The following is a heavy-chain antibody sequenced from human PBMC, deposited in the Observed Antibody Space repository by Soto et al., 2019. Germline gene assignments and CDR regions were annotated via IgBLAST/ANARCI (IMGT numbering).Heavy chain of an antibody. D-gene: IGHD3-22*01. J-gene: IGHJ4*02. Sequence: ASVKVSCKASGYTFTSYYMHWVRQAPGQGLEWMGIINPSGGSTSYAQKFQGRVTMTRDTSTSTVYMELSSLRSEDTAVYYCARGAGYYYDSSGYYLVYWGQGTLVTVYS. V-gene: IGHV1-46*03. CDR3: ARGAGYYYDSSGYYLVY. CDR2: INPSGGST. CDR1: GYTFTSYY.